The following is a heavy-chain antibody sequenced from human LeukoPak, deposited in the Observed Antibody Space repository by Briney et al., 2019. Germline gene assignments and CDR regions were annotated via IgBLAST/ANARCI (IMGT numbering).Heavy chain of an antibody. V-gene: IGHV4-31*03. Sequence: PSQTLSLTCTVSGGSISSGGYYWSWIRQHPGKGLEWIGYIYYSGSTYYNPSLKSRVTISVDTSKNQFSLKLSSVTAADTAVYYCARHDNYGSSSLDYWGQGTLVTVSS. J-gene: IGHJ4*02. CDR2: IYYSGST. CDR1: GGSISSGGYY. D-gene: IGHD3-10*01. CDR3: ARHDNYGSSSLDY.